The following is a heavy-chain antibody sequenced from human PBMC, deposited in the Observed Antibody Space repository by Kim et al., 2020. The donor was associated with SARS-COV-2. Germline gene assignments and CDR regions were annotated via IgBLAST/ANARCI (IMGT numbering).Heavy chain of an antibody. J-gene: IGHJ4*02. Sequence: SYPGSVKGRITISRENAKNSLYLQMNSLRAGDTAVYYCARGEAVAGGVDYWGQGTLVTVSS. V-gene: IGHV3-13*01. CDR3: ARGEAVAGGVDY. D-gene: IGHD6-19*01.